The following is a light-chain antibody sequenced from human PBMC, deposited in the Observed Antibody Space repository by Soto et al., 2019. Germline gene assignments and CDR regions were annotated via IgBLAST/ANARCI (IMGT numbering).Light chain of an antibody. Sequence: QSALTQPASVSGSPGQSITISCTGTSSDVGGYDYVSWYQLHPGKAPKLMVFEVSNRPSGVSYRFYGYNSGNMASLTISGLQAEAEADYFCSSYSISTAYLFGTGTKLTV. V-gene: IGLV2-14*01. CDR3: SSYSISTAYL. CDR1: SSDVGGYDY. J-gene: IGLJ1*01. CDR2: EVS.